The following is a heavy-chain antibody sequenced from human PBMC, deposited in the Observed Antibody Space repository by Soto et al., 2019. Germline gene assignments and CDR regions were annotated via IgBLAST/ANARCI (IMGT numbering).Heavy chain of an antibody. CDR2: IYQSGST. CDR3: ARRYFYENQGVFDV. Sequence: QVRLQGSGPGLVAPSGTLYLTCAVSGGSINSSSWWSWVRQSPGKGLEWMGEIYQSGSTKYNPSFRSRFTVSIDKSKSQFSLKLTSVTAADSAIYYCARRYFYENQGVFDVWDQGTKVTVSS. D-gene: IGHD3-22*01. J-gene: IGHJ3*01. V-gene: IGHV4-4*02. CDR1: GGSINSSSW.